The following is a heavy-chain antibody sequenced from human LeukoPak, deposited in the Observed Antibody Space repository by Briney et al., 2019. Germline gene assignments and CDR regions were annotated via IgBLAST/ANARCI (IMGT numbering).Heavy chain of an antibody. CDR3: ARRPYSSSWYSIDP. J-gene: IGHJ5*02. CDR1: GGSISSYY. V-gene: IGHV4-34*01. CDR2: INHSGST. Sequence: SETLSLTCTVSGGSISSYYWSWIRQPPGKGLEWIGEINHSGSTNYNPSLKSRVTISVDTSKNQFSLKLSSVTAADTAVYYCARRPYSSSWYSIDPWGQGTLVTVSS. D-gene: IGHD6-13*01.